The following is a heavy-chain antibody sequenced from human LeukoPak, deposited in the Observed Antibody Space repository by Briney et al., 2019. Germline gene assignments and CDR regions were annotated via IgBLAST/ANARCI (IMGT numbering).Heavy chain of an antibody. CDR1: GYSFSNYW. J-gene: IGHJ4*02. CDR2: IYPGDSHT. Sequence: ESLKISCKASGYSFSNYWIGWVRHMPGKGLEWMGIIYPGDSHTTYSPSFQGQVTVSADRSISTAYLQWSSLKASDTAMYYCARYGESYCSGGSCSYFDYWGQGTLVTVSS. V-gene: IGHV5-51*01. CDR3: ARYGESYCSGGSCSYFDY. D-gene: IGHD2-15*01.